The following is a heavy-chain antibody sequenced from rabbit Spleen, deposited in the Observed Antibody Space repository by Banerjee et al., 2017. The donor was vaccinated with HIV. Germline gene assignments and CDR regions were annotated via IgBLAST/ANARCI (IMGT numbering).Heavy chain of an antibody. J-gene: IGHJ4*01. D-gene: IGHD8-1*01. Sequence: ELLEESGGGPAKPEASLTLTSTASGPSFNAQAMTCCASQATGKGLEWSTCINMVSGKSVAARWAKRRSITTRTSSTKVTLQTTSMTAADTATYFWASDLVVVIGWNLSLWGQGTLVTVS. CDR3: ASDLVVVIGWNLSL. CDR1: GPSFNAQAM. V-gene: IGHV1S45*01. CDR2: INMVSGKS.